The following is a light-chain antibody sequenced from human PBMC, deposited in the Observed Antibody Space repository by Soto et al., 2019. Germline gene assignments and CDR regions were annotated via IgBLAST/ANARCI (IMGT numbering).Light chain of an antibody. CDR1: SSDVGGYNY. Sequence: QSALTQPPSASGSPGQSVTISCTGTSSDVGGYNYVSWYQQHPGNAPTLMIYEVSKRPSGVPDRFSGSKSGNTASPTVSGLQTEDEADYYCSSYADSNSWVFGGGTKLTVL. CDR3: SSYADSNSWV. CDR2: EVS. V-gene: IGLV2-8*01. J-gene: IGLJ3*02.